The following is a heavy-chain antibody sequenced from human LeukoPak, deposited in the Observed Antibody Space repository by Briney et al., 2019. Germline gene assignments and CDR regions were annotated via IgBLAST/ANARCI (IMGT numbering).Heavy chain of an antibody. V-gene: IGHV4-34*01. CDR2: INHSGST. CDR3: ARALPKWWSQAGGRGCFDP. D-gene: IGHD2-15*01. J-gene: IGHJ5*02. Sequence: KPSETLSLTCAVYGGSFSGYYWSWIRQPPGKGLEWIGEINHSGSTNYNPSLKSRVTISVDTSKNQFSLRLSSVTAADTAVYYCARALPKWWSQAGGRGCFDPWGQGTLVTVSS. CDR1: GGSFSGYY.